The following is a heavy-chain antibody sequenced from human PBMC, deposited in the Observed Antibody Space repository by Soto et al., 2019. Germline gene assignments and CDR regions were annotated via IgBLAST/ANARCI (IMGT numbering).Heavy chain of an antibody. Sequence: SVKVSCKASGGTFSIYTISWVLQAPGQGLEWMGRIIPILGIANYAQKFQGRVTITADKSTSTAYMELSSLRSEDTAVYYCAREGVGVAAAPAFDIWGQGTRVTVSS. CDR1: GGTFSIYT. CDR3: AREGVGVAAAPAFDI. J-gene: IGHJ3*02. D-gene: IGHD2-15*01. CDR2: IIPILGIA. V-gene: IGHV1-69*04.